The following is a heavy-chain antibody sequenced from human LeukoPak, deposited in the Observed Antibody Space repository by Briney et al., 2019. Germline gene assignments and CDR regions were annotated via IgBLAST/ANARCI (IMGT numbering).Heavy chain of an antibody. CDR3: ARDRGEPSAFDI. V-gene: IGHV1-69*13. CDR1: GGTFSSYA. D-gene: IGHD4-17*01. J-gene: IGHJ3*02. Sequence: SVKVSCKGSGGTFSSYAISWVRQAPGQGLEWMGGIIPIFGTANYAQKFQGRVTITADESTSTAYMELSSLRSEDTAVYYCARDRGEPSAFDIWGQGTMVTVSS. CDR2: IIPIFGTA.